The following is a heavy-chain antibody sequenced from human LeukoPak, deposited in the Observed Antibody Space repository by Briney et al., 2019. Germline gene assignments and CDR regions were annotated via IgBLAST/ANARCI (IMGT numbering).Heavy chain of an antibody. Sequence: GGSLRLSCAASGFTFSSYAMHWVRQAPGKGLEWVTVISYDGSNKYYADSVKGRFTISRDNSKNTLYLQMNSLRAEDTAVYYCARGRWDYYGSGTYGYWGQGTLVTVSS. J-gene: IGHJ4*02. CDR1: GFTFSSYA. V-gene: IGHV3-30-3*01. CDR2: ISYDGSNK. CDR3: ARGRWDYYGSGTYGY. D-gene: IGHD3-10*01.